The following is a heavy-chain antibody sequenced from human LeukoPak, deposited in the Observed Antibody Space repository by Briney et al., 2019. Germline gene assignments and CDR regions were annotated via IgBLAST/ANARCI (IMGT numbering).Heavy chain of an antibody. CDR1: GFTVSDYS. Sequence: GGSLRLSCTASGFTVSDYSMSWVRQAPGKGLEWVSAISGSGSYTDYADSVKGRFTISRDNAKNSLFLQMISLRAEDTAVYYCARGNGYSYGYGFDIWGQGTMVTVSS. V-gene: IGHV3-11*06. D-gene: IGHD5-18*01. CDR3: ARGNGYSYGYGFDI. J-gene: IGHJ3*02. CDR2: ISGSGSYT.